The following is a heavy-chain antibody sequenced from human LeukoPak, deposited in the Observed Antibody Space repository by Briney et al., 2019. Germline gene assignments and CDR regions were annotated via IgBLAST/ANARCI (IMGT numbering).Heavy chain of an antibody. J-gene: IGHJ4*02. CDR3: AKESSYYDSSGYYYVGYFDY. CDR2: ISGGGGST. CDR1: GFTFSKYA. D-gene: IGHD3-22*01. V-gene: IGHV3-23*01. Sequence: GGSLRLSCAASGFTFSKYAMSWARQVPEKGLEWVSGISGGGGSTYYADSVKGRFTISRDNSKNTLYLQMNSLRAEDTAVYYCAKESSYYDSSGYYYVGYFDYWGQGTLVTVSS.